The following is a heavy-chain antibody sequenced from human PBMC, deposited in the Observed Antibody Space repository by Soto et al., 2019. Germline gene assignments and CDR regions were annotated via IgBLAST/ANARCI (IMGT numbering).Heavy chain of an antibody. Sequence: SETLSLTCTVSGGSVSSRSFYWSWLRQSPGRGLEWMGYIHDSYSTNYSPSLKSRVTISVDTSKNQFALRLRSVTTADTAVYYCARVPSRPLTEDDKGHWIPYYAMDVWGQGTTVTVSS. V-gene: IGHV4-61*01. D-gene: IGHD1-1*01. CDR2: IHDSYST. CDR1: GGSVSSRSFY. J-gene: IGHJ6*02. CDR3: ARVPSRPLTEDDKGHWIPYYAMDV.